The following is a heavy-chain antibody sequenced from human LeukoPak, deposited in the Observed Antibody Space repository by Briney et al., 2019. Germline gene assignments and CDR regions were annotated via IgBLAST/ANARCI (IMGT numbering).Heavy chain of an antibody. D-gene: IGHD6-13*01. CDR1: GYSISSGYY. CDR3: ARGDYSSSWYEYNWFDP. J-gene: IGHJ5*02. CDR2: IYHSGNT. V-gene: IGHV4-38-2*02. Sequence: SETLSLTCTVSGYSISSGYYWGWIRQPPGKGLEWIGSIYHSGNTYYSPSLKSRVTISVDTSKNQFSLKLSSVTAADTAVYYCARGDYSSSWYEYNWFDPWGQGTLVTVPS.